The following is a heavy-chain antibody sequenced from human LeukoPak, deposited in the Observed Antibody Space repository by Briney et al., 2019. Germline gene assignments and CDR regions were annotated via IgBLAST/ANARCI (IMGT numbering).Heavy chain of an antibody. CDR3: ARDELWTVVEPALDY. CDR1: GSTFNNHW. Sequence: GGSLRLFCAASGSTFNNHWMCWVRQAPGKGLEWVANIKQDGSEKFYVDSVKGRFTISRDNAKNSLYLQMNSLRAEDTAVYYCARDELWTVVEPALDYWGQGTLVTVSS. J-gene: IGHJ4*02. CDR2: IKQDGSEK. V-gene: IGHV3-7*01. D-gene: IGHD2-2*01.